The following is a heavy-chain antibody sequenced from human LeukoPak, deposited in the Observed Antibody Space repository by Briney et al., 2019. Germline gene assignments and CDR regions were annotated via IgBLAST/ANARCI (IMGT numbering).Heavy chain of an antibody. CDR2: IYYSGST. Sequence: PSQTLSLTCTVSGGSISSYYWSWIRQPPGKGLEWIGYIYYSGSTNYNPSLKSRVTISVDTSKNQFSLKLSSVTAADTAVYYCARGKIPYYDFRSGYYYYYGMDVWGQGTTVTVSS. CDR3: ARGKIPYYDFRSGYYYYYGMDV. V-gene: IGHV4-59*01. J-gene: IGHJ6*02. CDR1: GGSISSYY. D-gene: IGHD3-3*01.